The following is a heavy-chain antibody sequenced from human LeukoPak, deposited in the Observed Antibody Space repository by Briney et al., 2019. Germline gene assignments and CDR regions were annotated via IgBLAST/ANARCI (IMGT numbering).Heavy chain of an antibody. CDR3: ARGTIPLD. CDR1: GGSISSGGYY. V-gene: IGHV4-30-2*01. J-gene: IGHJ4*02. CDR2: IYHSGST. Sequence: PSETLSLTCTVSGGSISSGGYYWSWIRQPPGKGLEWIGYIYHSGSTYYNPSLKSRVTISVDRSKNQFSLKLSSVTAADTAVYYCARGTIPLDWGQGTLVTVSS. D-gene: IGHD2-21*01.